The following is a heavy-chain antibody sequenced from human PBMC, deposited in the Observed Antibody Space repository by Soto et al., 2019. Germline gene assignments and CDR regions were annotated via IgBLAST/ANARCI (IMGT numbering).Heavy chain of an antibody. J-gene: IGHJ6*02. CDR1: GFTFSNAW. V-gene: IGHV3-15*01. CDR3: TTDPRYGDYVIYYYYGMDV. Sequence: GPLRLSCAASGFTFSNAWMSWVRQAPGKGLEWVGRIKSKTDGGTTDYAAPVKGRFTISRDDSKNTLYLQMNSLKTEDTAVYYCTTDPRYGDYVIYYYYGMDVWGQGTTVTVSS. CDR2: IKSKTDGGTT. D-gene: IGHD4-17*01.